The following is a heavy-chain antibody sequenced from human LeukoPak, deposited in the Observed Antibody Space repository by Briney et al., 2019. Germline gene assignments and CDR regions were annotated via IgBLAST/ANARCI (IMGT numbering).Heavy chain of an antibody. V-gene: IGHV3-23*01. CDR2: ISGSDTST. D-gene: IGHD3-16*01. J-gene: IGHJ5*02. Sequence: GGSLRLSCAASGFTFINYAMSWVRQAPGKGLEWVSVISGSDTSTYYADSVRGRFTISRDNSKNTLYLQMNSLRAEDTAVYYCAKDGGGTGIDPWGQGTLVTVSS. CDR1: GFTFINYA. CDR3: AKDGGGTGIDP.